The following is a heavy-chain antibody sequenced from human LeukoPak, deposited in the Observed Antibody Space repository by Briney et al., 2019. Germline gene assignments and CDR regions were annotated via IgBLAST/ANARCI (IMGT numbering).Heavy chain of an antibody. CDR1: GYTFTGYY. Sequence: ASVTVSCTASGYTFTGYYMHWVRQAPGQGLEGMGWINPNSGGTNYAQKFQGRVTITRDTSISTAYMELSRLRSDDTAGYYCARVPYYYDSSGHWDYWGQGTLVTVSS. CDR3: ARVPYYYDSSGHWDY. CDR2: INPNSGGT. V-gene: IGHV1-2*02. D-gene: IGHD3-22*01. J-gene: IGHJ4*02.